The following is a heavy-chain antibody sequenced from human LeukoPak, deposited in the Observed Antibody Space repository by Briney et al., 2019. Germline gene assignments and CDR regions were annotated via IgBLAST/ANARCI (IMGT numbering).Heavy chain of an antibody. J-gene: IGHJ6*03. CDR1: GGTFSSYA. D-gene: IGHD4-23*01. CDR2: IIPIFGTA. V-gene: IGHV1-69*13. CDR3: ARVNSLHYYYYMDV. Sequence: GASVKVSCKASGGTFSSYAISWVRQAPGQGLEWMGGIIPIFGTANYAQKFQGRVTITADESTSTAYMELSSLRSEDTAVYYCARVNSLHYYYYMDVCGKGTTATISS.